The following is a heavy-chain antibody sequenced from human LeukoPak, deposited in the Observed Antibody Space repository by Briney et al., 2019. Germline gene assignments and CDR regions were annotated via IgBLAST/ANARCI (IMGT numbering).Heavy chain of an antibody. Sequence: SETLSLTCTVSGVSISGDYWSWIRQPPGKGLEWIGYIYFTGNTDHNPSLKSRVTLSMDTSKNQFSLKLTSVTAADTVVYYCARHPFSSPFDFWGQGTLVTVSS. J-gene: IGHJ4*02. CDR1: GVSISGDY. CDR3: ARHPFSSPFDF. CDR2: IYFTGNT. V-gene: IGHV4-59*08.